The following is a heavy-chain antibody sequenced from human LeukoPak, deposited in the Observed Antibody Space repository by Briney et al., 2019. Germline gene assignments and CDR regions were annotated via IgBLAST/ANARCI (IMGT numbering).Heavy chain of an antibody. Sequence: ASVKVSCKASGYTFTGYYMHWVRQAPRQGLEWMGWINPNSGGTNYAQKFQGRVTMTTDTSTSTAYMELRSLRSDDTAVYYCASAPSPLYSFDYWGQGTLVTVSS. CDR2: INPNSGGT. CDR1: GYTFTGYY. CDR3: ASAPSPLYSFDY. V-gene: IGHV1-2*02. J-gene: IGHJ4*02.